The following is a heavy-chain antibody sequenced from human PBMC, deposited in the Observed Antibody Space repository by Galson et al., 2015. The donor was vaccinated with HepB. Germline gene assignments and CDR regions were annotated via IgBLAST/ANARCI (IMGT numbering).Heavy chain of an antibody. CDR1: GFTFSTYS. D-gene: IGHD3-22*01. CDR3: ARARGGYYHDY. J-gene: IGHJ4*02. Sequence: SLRLSCAASGFTFSTYSMNWVRQAPGKGLEWVSSISSRSGYVYYADSVRGRFTISRDNAKNSLYLQMNSLRAEDTAVYYCARARGGYYHDYWGQGTLVTVSS. CDR2: ISSRSGYV. V-gene: IGHV3-21*01.